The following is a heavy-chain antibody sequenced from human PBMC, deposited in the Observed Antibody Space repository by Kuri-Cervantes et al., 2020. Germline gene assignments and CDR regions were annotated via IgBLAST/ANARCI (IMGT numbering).Heavy chain of an antibody. J-gene: IGHJ4*02. Sequence: GESLKISCVASGFTLSDYYMSWIRQAPGKGLEWISYISRSGTTIDYADSVKGRFTISRDNAKNSLYLQMNSLRAEDTAVYYCAKDPRGSGSGSYFDYWGQGTLVTVSS. CDR2: ISRSGTTI. V-gene: IGHV3-11*04. D-gene: IGHD3-10*01. CDR1: GFTLSDYY. CDR3: AKDPRGSGSGSYFDY.